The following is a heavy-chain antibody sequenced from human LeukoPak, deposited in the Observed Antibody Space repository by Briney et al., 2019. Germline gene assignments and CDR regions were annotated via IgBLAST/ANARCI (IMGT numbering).Heavy chain of an antibody. CDR2: IYYSGST. Sequence: SETLSLTCTVSGGSVSSGRYYWSWIRQPPGKGLEWIGYIYYSGSTNYNPSLKSRVTISVDTSKNQFSLKLSSVTAADTAVYYCASGGGDLIDYWGQGTLVTVSS. CDR3: ASGGGDLIDY. V-gene: IGHV4-61*01. J-gene: IGHJ4*02. D-gene: IGHD4-17*01. CDR1: GGSVSSGRYY.